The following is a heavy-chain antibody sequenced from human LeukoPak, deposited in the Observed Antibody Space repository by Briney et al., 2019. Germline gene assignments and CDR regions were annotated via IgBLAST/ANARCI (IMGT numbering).Heavy chain of an antibody. V-gene: IGHV4-59*01. Sequence: SETLSLTCTVSGGSISSYYWSWIRQPPGKGLEWIGYIYYSGGTNYNPSLKSRVTISVDTSNNQFSLKLSSVTAADTAVYYCARCVTGYYHFDYWVQATLVTVSS. D-gene: IGHD1-26*01. J-gene: IGHJ4*02. CDR3: ARCVTGYYHFDY. CDR1: GGSISSYY. CDR2: IYYSGGT.